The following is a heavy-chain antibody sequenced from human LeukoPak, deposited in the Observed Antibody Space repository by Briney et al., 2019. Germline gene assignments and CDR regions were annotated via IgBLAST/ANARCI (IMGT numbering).Heavy chain of an antibody. V-gene: IGHV3-23*01. CDR1: GFTFSSYA. CDR3: AKPLIAVAGTLYFDY. J-gene: IGHJ4*02. D-gene: IGHD6-19*01. CDR2: ISDSGGST. Sequence: GSLRLSCVVSGFTFSSYAMSWVRQAPGKGLEWVSTISDSGGSTYYADSVKGRFTISRDNSKNTLYLQMNSLRAEDTAVYYCAKPLIAVAGTLYFDYWGQGTLVTVSS.